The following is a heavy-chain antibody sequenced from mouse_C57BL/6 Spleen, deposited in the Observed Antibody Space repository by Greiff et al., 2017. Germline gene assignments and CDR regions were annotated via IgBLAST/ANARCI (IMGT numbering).Heavy chain of an antibody. CDR3: AREDSYGYVPY. Sequence: DVMLVESEGGLVQPGSSMKLSCTASGFTFSDYYMAWVRQVPEKGLEWVANINYDGSSTYYLDSLKSRFIISRDNAKHILYLQMSSLKSEDTATYYCAREDSYGYVPYWGQGTTLTVSS. CDR1: GFTFSDYY. CDR2: INYDGSST. V-gene: IGHV5-16*01. D-gene: IGHD2-2*01. J-gene: IGHJ2*01.